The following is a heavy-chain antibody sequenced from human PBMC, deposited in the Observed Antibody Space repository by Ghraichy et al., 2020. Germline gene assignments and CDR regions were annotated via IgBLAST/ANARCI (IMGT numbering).Heavy chain of an antibody. CDR1: GYTFTSYD. J-gene: IGHJ6*03. V-gene: IGHV1-8*03. CDR3: AREGFVVVPAAIDYYYYYYMDV. CDR2: MNPNSGNT. D-gene: IGHD2-2*01. Sequence: NISCKASGYTFTSYDINWVRQTTGQGLEWMGWMNPNSGNTGYAQKFQGRVTITRNTSISTAYMELSSLRSEDTAVYYCAREGFVVVPAAIDYYYYYYMDVWGKGTTVTVSS.